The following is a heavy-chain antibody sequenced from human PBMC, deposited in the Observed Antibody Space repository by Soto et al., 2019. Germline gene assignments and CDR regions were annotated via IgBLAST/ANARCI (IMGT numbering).Heavy chain of an antibody. CDR3: AKRRGAGGHFDY. D-gene: IGHD2-15*01. CDR1: GFTFSSYA. J-gene: IGHJ4*02. V-gene: IGHV3-23*01. Sequence: GGSLRLSCAASGFTFSSYAMGWVRQGPGKGLEWVAVVSIGGSTHYADSVRGRFTISRDNSKNTLSLQMNSLTAEDTAVYFCAKRRGAGGHFDYWGQGALVTV. CDR2: VSIGGST.